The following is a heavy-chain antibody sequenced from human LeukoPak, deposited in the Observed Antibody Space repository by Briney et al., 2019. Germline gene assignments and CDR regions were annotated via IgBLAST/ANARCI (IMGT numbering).Heavy chain of an antibody. CDR1: GGSISSSSYY. D-gene: IGHD3-22*01. CDR3: ARSIGYYYDSSGYFDY. CDR2: IYYSGST. J-gene: IGHJ4*02. V-gene: IGHV4-61*05. Sequence: SETLSLTCTVSGGSISSSSYYWSWIRQPPGKGLEWIGYIYYSGSTNYNPSLKSRVTISVDTSKNQFSLKLSSVTAADTAVYYCARSIGYYYDSSGYFDYWGQGTLVTVSS.